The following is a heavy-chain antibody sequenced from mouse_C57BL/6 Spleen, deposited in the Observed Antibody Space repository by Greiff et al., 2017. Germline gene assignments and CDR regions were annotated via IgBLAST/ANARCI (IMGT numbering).Heavy chain of an antibody. D-gene: IGHD4-1*01. CDR2: IYTGDGDT. CDR1: GYAFSSSW. V-gene: IGHV1-82*01. Sequence: QVQLKESGPELVKPGASVKISCKASGYAFSSSWMNWVKQRPGKGLEWIGRIYTGDGDTNYNGKFKGKATLTADKSSSTAYMQLSSLTSEDSAVYFCARDWDWDYWGQGTTLTVSS. J-gene: IGHJ2*01. CDR3: ARDWDWDY.